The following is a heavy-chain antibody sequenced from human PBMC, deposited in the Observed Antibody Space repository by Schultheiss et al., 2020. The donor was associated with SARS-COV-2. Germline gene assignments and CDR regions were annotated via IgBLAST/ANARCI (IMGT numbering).Heavy chain of an antibody. CDR3: ARDMVSSRGNYYYMDV. V-gene: IGHV4-30-2*01. J-gene: IGHJ6*03. CDR2: IYHSGST. CDR1: GGSFSGYY. Sequence: LTCAVYGGSFSGYYWSWIRQPPGKGLEWIGYIYHSGSTYYNPSLKSRVTISVDRSKNQFSLKLSSVTAADTAVYYCARDMVSSRGNYYYMDVWGKGTTVTVSS. D-gene: IGHD6-6*01.